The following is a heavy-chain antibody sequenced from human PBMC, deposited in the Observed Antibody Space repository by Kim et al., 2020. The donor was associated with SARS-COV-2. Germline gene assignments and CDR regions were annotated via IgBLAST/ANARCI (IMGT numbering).Heavy chain of an antibody. J-gene: IGHJ4*02. Sequence: YVKGRFTKSRDNYKKTLYLQMNSLRAEDTAVYYCAKDRPHGEQPEVLLDYWGQGTLVTVSS. D-gene: IGHD3-10*01. CDR3: AKDRPHGEQPEVLLDY. V-gene: IGHV3-23*01.